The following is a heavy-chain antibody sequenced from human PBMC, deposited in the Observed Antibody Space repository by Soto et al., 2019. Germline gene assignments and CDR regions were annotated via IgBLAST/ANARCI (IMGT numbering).Heavy chain of an antibody. CDR1: CGSISNGDYY. CDR2: IYYSGSS. CDR3: ARDSRGVIKSRYNWFEP. D-gene: IGHD3-10*01. Sequence: SQTLSLTRTVSCGSISNGDYYWSWIRQPPGKGLEWIGYIYYSGSSYYNPSLKSRVTISVDTSKNQFSLKLSSVTAADTAVYYCARDSRGVIKSRYNWFEPWGQGTLVTVSS. V-gene: IGHV4-30-4*01. J-gene: IGHJ5*02.